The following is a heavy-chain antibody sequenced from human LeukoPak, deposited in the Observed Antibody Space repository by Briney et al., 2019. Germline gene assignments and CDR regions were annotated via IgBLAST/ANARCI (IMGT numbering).Heavy chain of an antibody. Sequence: ASVKVSCKASGYTFTTYDINWVRQATGQGLEWLGWMNPNSGNTGYAQKFQGRVTMTRNISITTAYMELSNLRSEDTAVYYCARVAGNCGGDCYRLLYWGQVTLVTVSS. V-gene: IGHV1-8*01. CDR1: GYTFTTYD. CDR3: ARVAGNCGGDCYRLLY. D-gene: IGHD2-21*01. J-gene: IGHJ4*02. CDR2: MNPNSGNT.